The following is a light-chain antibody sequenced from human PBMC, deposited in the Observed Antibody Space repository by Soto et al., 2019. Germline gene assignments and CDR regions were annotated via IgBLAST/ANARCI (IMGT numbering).Light chain of an antibody. J-gene: IGLJ3*02. Sequence: QSVLTQPRSVSGSPGQSVTISCTGTSSDVGAYDRVSWYQHHPTKAPKLIIYDVTKRPSGVPDRFSGSKSGSTASLTISGLQAEDGADYYCFSHAGCSPWVFGGGTKLNGL. CDR2: DVT. CDR3: FSHAGCSPWV. CDR1: SSDVGAYDR. V-gene: IGLV2-11*01.